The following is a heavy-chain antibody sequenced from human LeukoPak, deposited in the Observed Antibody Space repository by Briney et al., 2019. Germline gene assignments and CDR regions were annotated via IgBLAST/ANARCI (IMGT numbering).Heavy chain of an antibody. CDR2: IYYSGST. V-gene: IGHV4-39*07. Sequence: SETLSLTCTVSGGSISSSSYYWGWIRQPPGKGLEWIGSIYYSGSTNYNPSLKSRVTISVDTSKNQFSLKLSSVTAADTAVYYCARDPSYSSSSYYYYYGMDVWGQGTTVTVSS. D-gene: IGHD6-13*01. CDR3: ARDPSYSSSSYYYYYGMDV. CDR1: GGSISSSSYY. J-gene: IGHJ6*02.